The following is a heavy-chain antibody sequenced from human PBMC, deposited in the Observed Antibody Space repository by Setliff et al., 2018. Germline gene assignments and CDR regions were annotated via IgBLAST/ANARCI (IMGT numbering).Heavy chain of an antibody. V-gene: IGHV1-69*10. D-gene: IGHD5-12*01. Sequence: GASVKVSCKASGGTFSSYAISWVRQAPGQGLEWMGGILPILGIANYAQKFQGRVTMTTDTSASTAYMELSSLRSEDTAVYYCARVTRLSVDGYNYVSYYYYYMDVWGKGTTVTVSS. CDR1: GGTFSSYA. CDR3: ARVTRLSVDGYNYVSYYYYYMDV. J-gene: IGHJ6*03. CDR2: ILPILGIA.